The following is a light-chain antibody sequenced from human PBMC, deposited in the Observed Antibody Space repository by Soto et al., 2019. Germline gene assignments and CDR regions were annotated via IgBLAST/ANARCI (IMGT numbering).Light chain of an antibody. V-gene: IGKV3-15*01. CDR2: GAS. Sequence: EIVMTQSPATLSVSPGERATLSCRASQSVSSILAWYQQKPGQAPRLLFYGASTRATGIPGRFSGSGSGTEFTLTISSLQSEDFAVYYCQQYDNWPWTFGQGTKVEIK. CDR3: QQYDNWPWT. J-gene: IGKJ1*01. CDR1: QSVSSI.